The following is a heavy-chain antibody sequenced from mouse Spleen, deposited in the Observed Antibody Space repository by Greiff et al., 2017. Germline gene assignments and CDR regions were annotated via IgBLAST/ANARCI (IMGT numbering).Heavy chain of an antibody. CDR3: ARLLRFAY. Sequence: VQLQQPGAELVMPGASVKLSCKASGYTFTSYWMHWVKQRPGQGLEWIGEIDPSDSYTNYNQKFKGKATLTVDKSSSTAYMQLSSLTSEDSAVYYCARLLRFAYWGQGTLVTVSA. CDR2: IDPSDSYT. CDR1: GYTFTSYW. J-gene: IGHJ3*01. D-gene: IGHD2-1*01. V-gene: IGHV1-69*01.